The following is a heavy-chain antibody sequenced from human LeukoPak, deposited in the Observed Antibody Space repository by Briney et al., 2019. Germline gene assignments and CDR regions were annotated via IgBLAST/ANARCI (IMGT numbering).Heavy chain of an antibody. J-gene: IGHJ6*04. CDR2: IYHSGST. CDR3: ARDLGAGLLWFGEPYTYGMDV. Sequence: SGTLSLTCAVSGGSISSSNWWSWVRQPPGKGLEWIGEIYHSGSTNYNPSLKSRVTISVDKSKNQFSLKLSSVTAADTAVYYCARDLGAGLLWFGEPYTYGMDVWGKGTTVTVSS. V-gene: IGHV4-4*02. CDR1: GGSISSSNW. D-gene: IGHD3-10*01.